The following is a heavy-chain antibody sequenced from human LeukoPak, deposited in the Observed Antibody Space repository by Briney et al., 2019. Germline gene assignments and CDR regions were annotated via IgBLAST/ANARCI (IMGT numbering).Heavy chain of an antibody. Sequence: SETLSLTCTVSGGSISSDYWSWIRQPPGKGLEWIGYIYSRGSTNYNPSLRSRVTISVDTSKNQSSLKLSSVTAADTAVYYCARLSGYSSGHYYSDYWGQGTLVTVSS. J-gene: IGHJ4*02. CDR2: IYSRGST. CDR3: ARLSGYSSGHYYSDY. D-gene: IGHD3-22*01. V-gene: IGHV4-59*01. CDR1: GGSISSDY.